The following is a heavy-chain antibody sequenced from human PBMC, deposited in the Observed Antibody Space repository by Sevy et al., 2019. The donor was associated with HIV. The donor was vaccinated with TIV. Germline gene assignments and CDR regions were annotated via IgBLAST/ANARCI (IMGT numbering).Heavy chain of an antibody. CDR2: ISDRGTTI. Sequence: GGSLRLSCAASGFTFNDYYMSWIRQSPGKGLEWLSYISDRGTTIYYADSVKGRFTISRDNAKSLMYLQMNCLKTEDTAIYYCAREGDLRYFDFWGRGTLVTVSS. CDR1: GFTFNDYY. V-gene: IGHV3-11*01. CDR3: AREGDLRYFDF. D-gene: IGHD3-10*01. J-gene: IGHJ2*01.